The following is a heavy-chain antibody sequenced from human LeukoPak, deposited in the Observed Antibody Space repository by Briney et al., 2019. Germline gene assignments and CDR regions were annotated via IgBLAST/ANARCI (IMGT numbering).Heavy chain of an antibody. CDR1: GFNFSRYG. D-gene: IGHD5-18*01. J-gene: IGHJ4*02. CDR2: ISYDGTNK. CDR3: AMGGRGLSYGWGFDY. V-gene: IGHV3-30*03. Sequence: GGSLRLSCAASGFNFSRYGMHWARQAPGKGLEWVAVISYDGTNKHYGDSVRGRFTISRDNSKNTLYLQMNGLRAQDTAVYYCAMGGRGLSYGWGFDYWGQGALVTVSS.